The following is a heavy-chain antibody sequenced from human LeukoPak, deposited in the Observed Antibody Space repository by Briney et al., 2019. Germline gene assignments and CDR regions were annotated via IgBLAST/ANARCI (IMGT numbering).Heavy chain of an antibody. J-gene: IGHJ4*02. CDR3: ASGDSSGYYYSAGRDFDY. D-gene: IGHD3-22*01. V-gene: IGHV4-34*01. CDR2: INHSGST. CDR1: GGSFSGYY. Sequence: PSETLSLTCAVYGGSFSGYYWSWIRQPPGKGLEWIGGINHSGSTNYNPSLKSRVTISVDTSKNQFSLKLSSVTAADTAVYYCASGDSSGYYYSAGRDFDYWGQGTLVTVSS.